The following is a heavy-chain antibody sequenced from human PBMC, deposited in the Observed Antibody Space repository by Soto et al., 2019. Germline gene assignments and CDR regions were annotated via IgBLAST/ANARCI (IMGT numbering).Heavy chain of an antibody. V-gene: IGHV3-11*06. CDR1: GFTFSDYY. D-gene: IGHD3-16*02. Sequence: GGSLRLSCAASGFTFSDYYMSWIRQAPGKGLEWVSYISSSSSYTNYADSVKGRFTISRDNAKNSLYLQMNSLRAEDTAVYYCASGSDDYVWVSYRPLDYWGQGTLVTVSS. CDR2: ISSSSSYT. CDR3: ASGSDDYVWVSYRPLDY. J-gene: IGHJ4*02.